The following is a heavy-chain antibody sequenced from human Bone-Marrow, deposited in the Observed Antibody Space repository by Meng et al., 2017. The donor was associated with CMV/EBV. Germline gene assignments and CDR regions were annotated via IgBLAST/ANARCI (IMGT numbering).Heavy chain of an antibody. J-gene: IGHJ3*02. Sequence: GESLKISCAASGFTFSSYSMNWVRQAPGKGLEWVSSISSSSSYIYYADSVKGRFTISRDNAKNSLYLQMNSLRAEDTAVYYCARVGGPTYYYDSSGYPYAFDIWGQGTMVTVS. D-gene: IGHD3-22*01. V-gene: IGHV3-21*01. CDR3: ARVGGPTYYYDSSGYPYAFDI. CDR1: GFTFSSYS. CDR2: ISSSSSYI.